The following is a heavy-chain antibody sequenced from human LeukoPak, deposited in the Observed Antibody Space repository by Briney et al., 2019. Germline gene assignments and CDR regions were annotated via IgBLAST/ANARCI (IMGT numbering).Heavy chain of an antibody. CDR2: IKQDGSEK. CDR3: ARDLGYTRDY. J-gene: IGHJ4*02. CDR1: GFIFSNNW. Sequence: GGSLRLSCAASGFIFSNNWMSWVRQVPGKGLEWVANIKQDGSEKKYVDSVKGRFTISRDNAKNSLYLQMNSLRAEDTALYYCARDLGYTRDYWGQGTLVTVSS. D-gene: IGHD5-24*01. V-gene: IGHV3-7*01.